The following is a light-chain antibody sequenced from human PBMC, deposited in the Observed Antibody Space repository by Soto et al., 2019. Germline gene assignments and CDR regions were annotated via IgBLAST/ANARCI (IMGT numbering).Light chain of an antibody. V-gene: IGKV3-11*01. Sequence: EIVLTQSPATLSLSPGDTATLSCRASESVSSYLAWYQHKAGQPPRLLIFDASNRATGIPARFSGRGSGTDFTLTISSLEPEDFAVYYCQQRSNWLLTFGQGTRLEIK. CDR2: DAS. CDR3: QQRSNWLLT. CDR1: ESVSSY. J-gene: IGKJ5*01.